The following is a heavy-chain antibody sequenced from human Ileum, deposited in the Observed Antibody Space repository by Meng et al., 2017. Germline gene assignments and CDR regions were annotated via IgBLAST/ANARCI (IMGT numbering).Heavy chain of an antibody. CDR2: IGSGSRGT. CDR3: TNDRLNH. Sequence: EEHLLESGGGLVQPGGSLRLSCAASGFSFESYAMSWVRQAPGRGLEWVSAIGSGSRGTHYADSVKGRFTISRDNAKNTVYLQMNSLRAEDTALYYCTNDRLNHWGQGALVTVSS. D-gene: IGHD3-16*01. J-gene: IGHJ1*01. CDR1: GFSFESYA. V-gene: IGHV3-23*01.